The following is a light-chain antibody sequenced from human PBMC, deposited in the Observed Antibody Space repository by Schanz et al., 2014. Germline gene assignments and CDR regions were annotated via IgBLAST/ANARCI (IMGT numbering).Light chain of an antibody. CDR3: QQYGSSLL. CDR1: QSVSTY. V-gene: IGKV3-11*01. Sequence: EIVLTQSPATLSLSPGERATLSCRASQSVSTYLAWYQQKPGQAPRLLIYDASNRATGIPARFSGSGSGTDFTLTISPLEPEDFAVYYCQQYGSSLLFGQGTKLEIK. CDR2: DAS. J-gene: IGKJ2*01.